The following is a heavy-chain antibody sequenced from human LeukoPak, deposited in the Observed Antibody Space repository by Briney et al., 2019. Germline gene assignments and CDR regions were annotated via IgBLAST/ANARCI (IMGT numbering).Heavy chain of an antibody. CDR2: IYPDDSET. J-gene: IGHJ4*02. Sequence: GESLKISCKGGGYSFTTYWIVWVRQMPGKGLEWMGVIYPDDSETKYSPSFQGQVTISVDKSISTAYLEWSSLKASDTAMYYCARRITVTGDYFDYWGQGTLVTVSS. CDR3: ARRITVTGDYFDY. D-gene: IGHD4-17*01. CDR1: GYSFTTYW. V-gene: IGHV5-51*01.